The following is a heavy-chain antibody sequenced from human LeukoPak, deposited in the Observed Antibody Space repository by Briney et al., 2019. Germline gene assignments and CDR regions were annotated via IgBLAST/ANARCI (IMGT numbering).Heavy chain of an antibody. D-gene: IGHD2-2*01. CDR1: GYTFTSYG. J-gene: IGHJ5*02. CDR3: ARGGVYCSSTSCYRSWFDP. Sequence: VSVKVSCKASGYTFTSYGMSWVRQAPGQGLEWMGWISAYNGNTNYAQKLQGRVTMTTDTSTSTAYMELRSLRSDDTAVYYCARGGVYCSSTSCYRSWFDPWGQGTLVTVSS. CDR2: ISAYNGNT. V-gene: IGHV1-18*01.